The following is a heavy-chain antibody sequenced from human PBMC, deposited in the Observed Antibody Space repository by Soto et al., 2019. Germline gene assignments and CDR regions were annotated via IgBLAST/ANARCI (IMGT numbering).Heavy chain of an antibody. CDR3: ASPLLVRRVIGWFDP. Sequence: GTLSLTCSVSDVSIYSSPYFWGWIRQPPGKGLEWIGTLSYTGNTYYNPSLRSRVTISEDTSRNQSSLKLKSVTAADTAVYYCASPLLVRRVIGWFDPWGQGTLVTVSS. V-gene: IGHV4-39*01. D-gene: IGHD3-10*01. J-gene: IGHJ5*02. CDR1: DVSIYSSPYF. CDR2: LSYTGNT.